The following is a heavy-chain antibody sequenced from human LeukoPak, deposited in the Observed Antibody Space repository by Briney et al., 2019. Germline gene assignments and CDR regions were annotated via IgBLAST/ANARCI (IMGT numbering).Heavy chain of an antibody. CDR1: GFTFYDYA. CDR3: AKGTGRYWTFFDY. CDR2: ISWNSGSI. J-gene: IGHJ4*02. Sequence: GRSLRLSCAASGFTFYDYAMHWVRQGPGKGLEWVSGISWNSGSIDYVESVKGRFTISRDNAKNSLYLQMNSLRPEDTAFYYCAKGTGRYWTFFDYWGRGTLVTVSS. V-gene: IGHV3-9*01. D-gene: IGHD1-26*01.